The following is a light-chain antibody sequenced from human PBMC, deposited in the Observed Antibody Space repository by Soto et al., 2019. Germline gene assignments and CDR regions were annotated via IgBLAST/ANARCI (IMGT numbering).Light chain of an antibody. V-gene: IGLV3-21*02. CDR3: QVWDSSSDHSVV. Sequence: SYELTQAPSVSVAPGQTARITCGGSNIASKSVHWYQQKPGQAPVLVVYDDGDRPSGIPERFSGSNSGNTATLTITRVEAGDEADYHCQVWDSSSDHSVVFGGGTKLTVL. CDR2: DDG. CDR1: NIASKS. J-gene: IGLJ2*01.